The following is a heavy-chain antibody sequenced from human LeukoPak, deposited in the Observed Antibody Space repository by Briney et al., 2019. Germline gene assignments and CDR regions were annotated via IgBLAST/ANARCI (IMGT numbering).Heavy chain of an antibody. V-gene: IGHV4-59*01. CDR1: GGSISSYY. CDR2: IYYSGST. Sequence: SETLSLTCTVSGGSISSYYWNWIRQSPGKGLEWIGYIYYSGSTNYNPSLKSRVTISVGTSKNQFSLNLSSVTAADTAVYYCARAGMVRGAFDPWGQGALVTVSS. CDR3: ARAGMVRGAFDP. J-gene: IGHJ5*02. D-gene: IGHD3-10*01.